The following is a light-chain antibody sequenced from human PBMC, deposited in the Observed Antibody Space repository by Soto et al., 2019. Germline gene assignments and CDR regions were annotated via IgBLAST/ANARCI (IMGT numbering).Light chain of an antibody. V-gene: IGKV1-5*03. Sequence: DIQLTQSPSTLSASVGDRVTITCRASQSISSWLAWYQQKPGEAPKLLIYKASSLESGVPSRFSGSGSGTEFTLTIRSLQPDDFATYYCQQYNSYPLTFGQGTRLEI. CDR2: KAS. J-gene: IGKJ5*01. CDR3: QQYNSYPLT. CDR1: QSISSW.